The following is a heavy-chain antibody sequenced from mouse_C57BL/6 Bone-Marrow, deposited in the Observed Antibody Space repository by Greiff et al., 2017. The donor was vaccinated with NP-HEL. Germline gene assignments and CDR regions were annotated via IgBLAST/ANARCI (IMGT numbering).Heavy chain of an antibody. Sequence: EVQGVESGGGLVQPGGSMKLSCVASGFTFSNYWMNWVRQSPEKGLEWVAQIRLKSDNYATHYAESVKGRFTISRDDSKSSVYLQMNNLRAEDTGIYYCTADGSSYKGYWGQGTTLTVSS. V-gene: IGHV6-3*01. D-gene: IGHD1-1*01. CDR1: GFTFSNYW. CDR3: TADGSSYKGY. J-gene: IGHJ2*01. CDR2: IRLKSDNYAT.